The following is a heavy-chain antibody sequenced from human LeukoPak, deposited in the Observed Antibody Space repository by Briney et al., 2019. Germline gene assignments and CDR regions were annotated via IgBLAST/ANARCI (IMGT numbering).Heavy chain of an antibody. J-gene: IGHJ4*02. D-gene: IGHD5-18*01. CDR2: ISWNSGNI. CDR1: GFTFDDHA. CDR3: ARDGVVYSYGLYFDY. V-gene: IGHV3-9*01. Sequence: GGSLRLSCAASGFTFDDHAMHWVRQAPGKGLEWVSGISWNSGNIGYADSVTGRFTISRDNAKNSLYLQMNSLRAEDTAVYYCARDGVVYSYGLYFDYWGQGTLVTVSS.